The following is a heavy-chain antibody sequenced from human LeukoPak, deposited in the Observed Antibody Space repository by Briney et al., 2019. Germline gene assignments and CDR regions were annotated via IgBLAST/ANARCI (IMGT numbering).Heavy chain of an antibody. CDR2: ISSSSSTI. CDR3: ARMRWELLMQTYYYLDV. D-gene: IGHD4-23*01. CDR1: GFTFSSYS. J-gene: IGHJ6*03. Sequence: PGGSLRLSCAASGFTFSSYSMNWVRQAPGKGLEWVSYISSSSSTIYYADSVKGRFTITRDNAKNSLYLQMNSLRAEDTAVYYSARMRWELLMQTYYYLDVWGKGTTVTVSS. V-gene: IGHV3-48*01.